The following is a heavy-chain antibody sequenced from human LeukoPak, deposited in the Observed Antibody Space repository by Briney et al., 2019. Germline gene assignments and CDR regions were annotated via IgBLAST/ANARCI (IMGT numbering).Heavy chain of an antibody. Sequence: ASETLSLTCTVSGGSISGYYWSWIGQPPGKGLEYIGYIYSSVRTNYNPSLKGRVTMSVDTSKNQVSLRVTSVTPADTAVYYCARHTSYRNWGDFDYWGQGTLVTLSS. CDR2: IYSSVRT. V-gene: IGHV4-59*08. D-gene: IGHD7-27*01. CDR1: GGSISGYY. J-gene: IGHJ4*02. CDR3: ARHTSYRNWGDFDY.